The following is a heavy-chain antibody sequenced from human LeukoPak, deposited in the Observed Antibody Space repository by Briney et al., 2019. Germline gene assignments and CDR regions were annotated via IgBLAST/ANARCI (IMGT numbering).Heavy chain of an antibody. CDR1: GYTFTGYY. Sequence: EASVKVSCKASGYTFTGYYIHWVRQAPGQGLEWMGWINPNSAGTNYAQKFQGRVTMTRDTSISTAYMELSRLKSDDTAVYYCARERPNSSSWYARWFDPWGQGTLVTVSS. CDR2: INPNSAGT. V-gene: IGHV1-2*02. CDR3: ARERPNSSSWYARWFDP. J-gene: IGHJ5*02. D-gene: IGHD6-13*01.